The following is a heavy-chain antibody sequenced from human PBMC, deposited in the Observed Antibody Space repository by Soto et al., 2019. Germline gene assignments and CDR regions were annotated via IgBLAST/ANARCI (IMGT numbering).Heavy chain of an antibody. CDR2: INGGNGFT. CDR3: AVVGYNYDSEISWYDY. Sequence: QVQLVQSGPEVKKPGASVKVSCRASGYTFTSYGVHWVRQAPGQRLEWMGHINGGNGFTQYSKTLQGRAIITRDTSEDTAYMELSSLRSEDTAVYYCAVVGYNYDSEISWYDYWGQGTLVTVSS. J-gene: IGHJ4*02. CDR1: GYTFTSYG. V-gene: IGHV1-3*01. D-gene: IGHD5-12*01.